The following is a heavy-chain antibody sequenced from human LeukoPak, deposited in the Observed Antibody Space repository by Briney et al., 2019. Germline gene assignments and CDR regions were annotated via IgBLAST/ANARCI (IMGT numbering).Heavy chain of an antibody. J-gene: IGHJ4*02. V-gene: IGHV4-34*01. CDR2: INHSGST. Sequence: SETLSLTCAVYGGSFSGYYWSWIRQPPGKGLEWIGEINHSGSTNYNPSLKSRVTISVDTSKNQFSLKQSSVTAADTAVYYCARGTTVTKDYWGQGTLVTVSS. CDR3: ARGTTVTKDY. CDR1: GGSFSGYY. D-gene: IGHD4-17*01.